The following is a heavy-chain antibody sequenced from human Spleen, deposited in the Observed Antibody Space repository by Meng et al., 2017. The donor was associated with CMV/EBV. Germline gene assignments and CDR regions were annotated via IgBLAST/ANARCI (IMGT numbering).Heavy chain of an antibody. CDR1: GGSFSGYY. CDR3: ARSEPFLDI. V-gene: IGHV4-34*01. J-gene: IGHJ3*02. Sequence: SETLSLACAVYGGSFSGYYWSWIRQPPGKGLEWVGEINHSGSTNYNRSLKSRVTISVDTSKNQFSLKLSSVTAAETAVYYCARSEPFLDIWGQGTMVTVSS. D-gene: IGHD1-26*01. CDR2: INHSGST.